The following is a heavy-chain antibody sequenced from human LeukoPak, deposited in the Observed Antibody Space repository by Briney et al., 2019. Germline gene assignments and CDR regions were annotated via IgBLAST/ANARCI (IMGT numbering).Heavy chain of an antibody. CDR3: VRGEGPDIVLMVYAFENWFDP. D-gene: IGHD2-8*01. Sequence: ASVNVSCTASGYTFTGYYMHWVRQAPGQGLEWMGWINPNSGGTNYAQKFQGRVTMTRDTSISTAYMELSRLRSDDTAVYYCVRGEGPDIVLMVYAFENWFDPWGQGTLVTVSS. CDR1: GYTFTGYY. CDR2: INPNSGGT. J-gene: IGHJ5*02. V-gene: IGHV1-2*02.